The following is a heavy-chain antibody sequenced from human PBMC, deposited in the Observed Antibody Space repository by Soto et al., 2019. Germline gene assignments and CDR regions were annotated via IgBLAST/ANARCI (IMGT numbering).Heavy chain of an antibody. CDR3: ARLPSSTGRAHFDY. CDR1: GFTFSSYA. Sequence: QVQLVESGGGVVQPERSLRLSCAASGFTFSSYAMHWVRQAPGKGLEWVAVISYDGSNKYYADSVKGRFTITRDNSKNTLYLQMHSLRAEDTAVYYCARLPSSTGRAHFDYWGQGTLVTFSS. J-gene: IGHJ4*02. CDR2: ISYDGSNK. D-gene: IGHD2-8*02. V-gene: IGHV3-30-3*01.